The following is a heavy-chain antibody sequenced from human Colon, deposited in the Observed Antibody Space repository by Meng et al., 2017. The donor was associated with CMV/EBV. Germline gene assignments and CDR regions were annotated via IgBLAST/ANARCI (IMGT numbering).Heavy chain of an antibody. V-gene: IGHV3-48*02. D-gene: IGHD2/OR15-2a*01. CDR2: ITSKGDTI. J-gene: IGHJ5*02. CDR3: ARATSTLPRMNWFDP. Sequence: GESLKISCAASGFTFSSYAMSWVRQAPGRGLEWLSYITSKGDTIFQADSVKGRFTISRDNVKNSLFLQMNSLREEYTAIYYCARATSTLPRMNWFDPWGRGTLVTVSS. CDR1: GFTFSSYA.